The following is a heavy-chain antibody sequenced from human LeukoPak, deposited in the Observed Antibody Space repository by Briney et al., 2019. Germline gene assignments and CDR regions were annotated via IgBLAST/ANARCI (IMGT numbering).Heavy chain of an antibody. Sequence: GGSLRLSCAASGFTFSSYSMNWVRQAPGKGLEWVSYISSSSSYIYYADSVKGRFTISRDNAKNSLYLQMNSLRAEDTAVYYCARGTTVTSPLFDYWGQGTLVTVSS. V-gene: IGHV3-21*01. D-gene: IGHD4-17*01. J-gene: IGHJ4*02. CDR1: GFTFSSYS. CDR3: ARGTTVTSPLFDY. CDR2: ISSSSSYI.